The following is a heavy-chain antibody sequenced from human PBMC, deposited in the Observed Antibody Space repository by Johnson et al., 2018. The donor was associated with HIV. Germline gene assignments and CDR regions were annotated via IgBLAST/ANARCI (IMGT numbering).Heavy chain of an antibody. CDR3: ARGSSYYYDSSGSDAFDI. Sequence: EVQLVESGGGLVQPGGSLRLSCAASGFTFSSYDMHWVRQATGKGLEWVSAIGTAGDTYYPGSVKGRFTISRENAKNSLYLQMNSLRAGDTAVYYCARGSSYYYDSSGSDAFDIWGQGTMVTVSS. CDR2: IGTAGDT. CDR1: GFTFSSYD. J-gene: IGHJ3*02. D-gene: IGHD3-22*01. V-gene: IGHV3-13*01.